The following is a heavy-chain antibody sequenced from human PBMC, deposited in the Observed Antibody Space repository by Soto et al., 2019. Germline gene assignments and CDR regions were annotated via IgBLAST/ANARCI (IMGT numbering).Heavy chain of an antibody. Sequence: GGSLRLSCAASGFTFSSYDMHWVRQATGKGLEWVSAIGTAGDTYYPGSVKGRFTISRENAKNSLYLQMNSLRAEDTAVYYCARGVVDTYYYYYGMDVWGQGTTDTVSS. J-gene: IGHJ6*02. CDR1: GFTFSSYD. CDR2: IGTAGDT. CDR3: ARGVVDTYYYYYGMDV. V-gene: IGHV3-13*01. D-gene: IGHD5-18*01.